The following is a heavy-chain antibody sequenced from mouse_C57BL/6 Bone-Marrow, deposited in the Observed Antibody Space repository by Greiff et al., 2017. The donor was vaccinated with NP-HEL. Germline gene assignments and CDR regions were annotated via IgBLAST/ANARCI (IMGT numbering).Heavy chain of an antibody. Sequence: EVHLVESGEGLVKPGGSLKLSCAASGFTFSSYAMSWVRQTPEKRLEWVAYISSGGDYIYYADTVKGRSTISRDNARNTLYLQIGSLKSEDTAMYYCTGEDDNSFDCWGQGTTLTVSS. V-gene: IGHV5-9-1*02. J-gene: IGHJ2*01. CDR1: GFTFSSYA. CDR3: TGEDDNSFDC. D-gene: IGHD2-3*01. CDR2: ISSGGDYI.